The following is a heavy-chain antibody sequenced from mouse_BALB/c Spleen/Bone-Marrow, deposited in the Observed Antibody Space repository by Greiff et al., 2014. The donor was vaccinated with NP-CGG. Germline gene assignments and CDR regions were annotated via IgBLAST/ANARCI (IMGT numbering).Heavy chain of an antibody. D-gene: IGHD1-1*01. J-gene: IGHJ3*01. CDR1: GYPFTDYA. V-gene: IGHV1-67*01. Sequence: VQLQQSGPELVRPGVSVKISCKGSGYPFTDYAMHWVKQSHAKSLEWIGVISTYSGNTNYNQKFKGKATMTVDKSSSTAYMELARLTSEDSAIYYCARGYYGSSYLFAYWGQGTLVTVSA. CDR3: ARGYYGSSYLFAY. CDR2: ISTYSGNT.